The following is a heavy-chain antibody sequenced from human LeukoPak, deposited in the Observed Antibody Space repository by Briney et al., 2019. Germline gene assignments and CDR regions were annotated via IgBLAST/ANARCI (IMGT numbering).Heavy chain of an antibody. CDR2: ISAYYGNT. CDR1: DSTFSTCG. V-gene: IGHV1-18*01. J-gene: IGHJ1*01. Sequence: ASVKLSCKASDSTFSTCGTIWLRQAPGQGLEGWGWISAYYGNTNYEQKFQGSLTMPADTSTTTAYMELRSLRSGDTAVYSCATDGCGGDCDSANSQHWGQGTLVTVSS. CDR3: ATDGCGGDCDSANSQH. D-gene: IGHD2-21*02.